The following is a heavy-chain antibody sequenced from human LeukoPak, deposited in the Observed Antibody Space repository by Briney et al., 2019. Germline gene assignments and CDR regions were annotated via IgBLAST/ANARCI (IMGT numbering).Heavy chain of an antibody. CDR3: AKMEGQRLYDYCMDV. V-gene: IGHV3-23*01. D-gene: IGHD3-3*01. CDR1: GFAFSNFA. J-gene: IGHJ6*03. Sequence: PGGSLRLSCAASGFAFSNFAMSWVRQAPGKGLEWVSAMSGSGYYTYYVESVKGRITISRDNSKNTLYLHMNSLRADDTAVYYCAKMEGQRLYDYCMDVWGRGTTVTVSS. CDR2: MSGSGYYT.